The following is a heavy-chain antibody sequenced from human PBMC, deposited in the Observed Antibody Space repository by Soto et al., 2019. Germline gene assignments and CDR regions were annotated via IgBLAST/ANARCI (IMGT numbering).Heavy chain of an antibody. V-gene: IGHV3-30*18. CDR1: GFTFSMYW. D-gene: IGHD2-2*01. CDR2: IAYDGSDK. Sequence: GGSLRLSCVVSGFTFSMYWMHWVRQAPGKGLEWVAVIAYDGSDKYYADSVKGRFSISRDNSKNTLYLQMNSLRAEDMAVYYCAKVTGYCTSASCRRDYYYYYGMDVWGQGTTVTVSS. J-gene: IGHJ6*02. CDR3: AKVTGYCTSASCRRDYYYYYGMDV.